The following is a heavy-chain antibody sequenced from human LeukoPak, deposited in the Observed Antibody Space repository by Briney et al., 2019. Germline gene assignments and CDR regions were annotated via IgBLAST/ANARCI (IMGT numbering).Heavy chain of an antibody. D-gene: IGHD5-18*01. CDR3: ARDLDTAMVRYYYGMDV. J-gene: IGHJ6*02. CDR1: GGTFSSYA. CDR2: IIPILGIA. V-gene: IGHV1-69*04. Sequence: GASVKVSCKASGGTFSSYAISWVRQAPGQGLEWMGRIIPILGIANYAQKFQGRVTITADKSTSTAYMELSSLRSEDTAVYYCARDLDTAMVRYYYGMDVWGQGTTVTASS.